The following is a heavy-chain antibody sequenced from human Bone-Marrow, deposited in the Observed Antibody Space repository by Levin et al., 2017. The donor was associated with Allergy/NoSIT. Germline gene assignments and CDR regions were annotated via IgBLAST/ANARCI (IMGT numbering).Heavy chain of an antibody. CDR2: VSPRDSKT. CDR3: ATMWGGDGYFYYIDV. CDR1: GYVFTSFW. V-gene: IGHV5-51*01. J-gene: IGHJ6*03. Sequence: GESLKISCQASGYVFTSFWIGWVRQRPGKGLEWMGIVSPRDSKTKYSPAFQGQATVSADKSKDTAYLQLRTLRTSDTAVYYCATMWGGDGYFYYIDVWGNGTTISVS. D-gene: IGHD2-21*02.